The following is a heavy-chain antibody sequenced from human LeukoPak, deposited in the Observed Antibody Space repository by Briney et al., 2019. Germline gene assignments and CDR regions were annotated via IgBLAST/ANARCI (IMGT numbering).Heavy chain of an antibody. CDR1: GLTFSSYG. CDR3: AKDPYRSTATAEYYYYMDV. V-gene: IGHV3-30*02. D-gene: IGHD1-1*01. J-gene: IGHJ6*03. Sequence: GGSLRLSCAASGLTFSSYGIHWVRQAPGKGLEWVAFIRNDGGNKYYADSVKGRFTISRDNSQNTLYLQMNSLRAEDTAVYYCAKDPYRSTATAEYYYYMDVWGKGTTVTVSS. CDR2: IRNDGGNK.